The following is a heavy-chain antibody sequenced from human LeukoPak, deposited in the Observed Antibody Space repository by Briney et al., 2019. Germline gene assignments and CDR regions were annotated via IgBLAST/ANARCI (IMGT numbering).Heavy chain of an antibody. CDR3: AREGINGYSHFDY. D-gene: IGHD5-18*01. Sequence: ASVKVSCKASGGTFRSYGIYWVRQAPGQGLECMGGIIPDFGTTNSAQKFQGRVTITADDSTSTAYMELSSVGSEDTAVYFCAREGINGYSHFDYWGQGTLVTVSS. V-gene: IGHV1-69*13. J-gene: IGHJ4*02. CDR1: GGTFRSYG. CDR2: IIPDFGTT.